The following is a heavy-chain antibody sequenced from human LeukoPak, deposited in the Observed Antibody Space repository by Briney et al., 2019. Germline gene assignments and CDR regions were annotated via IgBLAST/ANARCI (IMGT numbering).Heavy chain of an antibody. CDR3: ARTGYCSSTSCYQDYYYYMDV. J-gene: IGHJ6*03. CDR1: GFTFSSYW. Sequence: GGSPRLSCAASGFTFSSYWMSWVRQAPGKGLEWVANIKQDGSEKYYVDSVKGRFTISRDNAKNSLYLQMNSLRAEDTAVYYCARTGYCSSTSCYQDYYYYMDVWGKGTTVTVSS. V-gene: IGHV3-7*01. CDR2: IKQDGSEK. D-gene: IGHD2-2*01.